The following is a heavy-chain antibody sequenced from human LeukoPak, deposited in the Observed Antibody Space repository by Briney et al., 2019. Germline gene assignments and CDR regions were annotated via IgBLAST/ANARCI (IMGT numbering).Heavy chain of an antibody. CDR1: GYTLTELS. CDR2: FDPEDGET. Sequence: ASVKVSCKVSGYTLTELSMHWVRQAPGKELEWMGGFDPEDGETIYAQKFQGRVTMTEDTSTDTAYMELSSLRSEDTAVYYCATVETVAAAGTGYDYWGQGTLVTVSS. J-gene: IGHJ4*02. V-gene: IGHV1-24*01. CDR3: ATVETVAAAGTGYDY. D-gene: IGHD6-13*01.